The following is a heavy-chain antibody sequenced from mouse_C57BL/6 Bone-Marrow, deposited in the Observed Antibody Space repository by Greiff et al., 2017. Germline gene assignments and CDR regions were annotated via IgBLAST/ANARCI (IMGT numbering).Heavy chain of an antibody. CDR2: IDPNSGGT. Sequence: QVQLKQSGAELVKPGASVKLSCKASGYTFTSYWMHWVKQRPGRGLEWIGRIDPNSGGTKYNEKFKSKATLTVDKPSSTAYMQLSSLTSEDSAVYYCARFDDYGSTQLAMDYWGQGTSVTVSS. V-gene: IGHV1-72*01. D-gene: IGHD1-1*01. CDR3: ARFDDYGSTQLAMDY. CDR1: GYTFTSYW. J-gene: IGHJ4*01.